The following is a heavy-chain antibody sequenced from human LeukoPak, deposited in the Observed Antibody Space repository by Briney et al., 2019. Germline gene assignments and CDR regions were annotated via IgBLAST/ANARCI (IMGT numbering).Heavy chain of an antibody. CDR3: ARASARTRIAAAGTIGY. CDR2: MNPNSGNT. J-gene: IGHJ4*02. D-gene: IGHD6-13*01. V-gene: IGHV1-8*01. CDR1: GYTFTSYD. Sequence: ASVKVSCKASGYTFTSYDINWVRPAAGQGLEWMGWMNPNSGNTGYAQKFQGRVTMTRNTSISTAYMELSSLRSEDTAVYYCARASARTRIAAAGTIGYWGQGTLVTVSS.